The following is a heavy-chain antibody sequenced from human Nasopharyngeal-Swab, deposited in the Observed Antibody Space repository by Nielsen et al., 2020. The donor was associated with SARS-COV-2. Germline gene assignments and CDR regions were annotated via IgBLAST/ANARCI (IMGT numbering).Heavy chain of an antibody. CDR2: INTKSGSP. J-gene: IGHJ4*02. D-gene: IGHD6-19*01. Sequence: ASVKVSCKASGYSYTKYAINWVRQAPGQGLEGMGYINTKSGSPIYAQGFTGRFVFSLDTSVSTAYLQISDLKAEDTAVYFCARTQFGSGLARNWGRGTPVTVSA. CDR1: GYSYTKYA. V-gene: IGHV7-4-1*02. CDR3: ARTQFGSGLARN.